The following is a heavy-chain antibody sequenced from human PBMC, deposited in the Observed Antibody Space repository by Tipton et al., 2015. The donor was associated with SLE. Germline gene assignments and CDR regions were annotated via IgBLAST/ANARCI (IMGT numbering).Heavy chain of an antibody. CDR2: IYSSGST. Sequence: TLSLTCTVSGASINNYYWSWIRQPPGEGLEWIGCIYSSGSTNYSPSLKSLVTISVDTSKNQFSLKLKFVTAADAAVYYCARLGGGGVGAPFDYWGQGTLVTVSS. V-gene: IGHV4-59*08. CDR1: GASINNYY. CDR3: ARLGGGGVGAPFDY. D-gene: IGHD1-26*01. J-gene: IGHJ4*02.